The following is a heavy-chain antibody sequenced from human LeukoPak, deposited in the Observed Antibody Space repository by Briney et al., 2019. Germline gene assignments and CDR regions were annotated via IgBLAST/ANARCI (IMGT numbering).Heavy chain of an antibody. D-gene: IGHD7-27*01. CDR3: ARDTGHLILGDY. Sequence: GRSLRLSCATSGITFSTSGMHWVRQAPGKGLEWVAVIWYDGSQKYYADSVKGRFTISRDNSKNTLYLQMSSLTAEDTAVYYCARDTGHLILGDYWGQGTLVIVSS. J-gene: IGHJ4*02. V-gene: IGHV3-33*01. CDR1: GITFSTSG. CDR2: IWYDGSQK.